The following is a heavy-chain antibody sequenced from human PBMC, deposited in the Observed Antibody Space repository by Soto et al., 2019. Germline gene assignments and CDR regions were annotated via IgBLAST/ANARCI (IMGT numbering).Heavy chain of an antibody. V-gene: IGHV3-9*01. D-gene: IGHD3-10*01. CDR2: ISWNSGSI. J-gene: IGHJ6*01. CDR1: GFTFDDYA. CDR3: AKAITMVRGAIIPVGMDV. Sequence: EVQLVESGGGLVQPGRSLRLSCAASGFTFDDYAMHWVRQAPGKGLEWVSGISWNSGSIGYADSVKGRFTSSRDNAKNSLYLHMNSLRAEDTALYYCAKAITMVRGAIIPVGMDVW.